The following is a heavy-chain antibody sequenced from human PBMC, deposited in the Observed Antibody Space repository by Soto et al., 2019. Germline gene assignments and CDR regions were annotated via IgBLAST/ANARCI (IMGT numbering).Heavy chain of an antibody. V-gene: IGHV3-11*01. J-gene: IGHJ4*02. CDR2: ITSSGSSI. D-gene: IGHD6-6*01. CDR1: GFTFSDYY. CDR3: ARDKGQLVPADGY. Sequence: GGSLRLSCAASGFTFSDYYMSWIRQAPGKGLEWVSYITSSGSSIYYADSVKGRFTISRDNAKNSLYLQMNSLRAEDPAVYYCARDKGQLVPADGYWGQGTLVTVSS.